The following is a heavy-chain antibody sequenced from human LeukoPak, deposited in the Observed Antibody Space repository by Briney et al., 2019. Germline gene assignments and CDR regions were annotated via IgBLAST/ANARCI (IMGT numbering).Heavy chain of an antibody. V-gene: IGHV4-34*01. D-gene: IGHD6-13*01. CDR2: INHSGST. Sequence: SETLSLTCAVYGGSFSGYYWSWIRQPPGKGLEWIGEINHSGSTNYNPSLKSRVTISVDTSKNQFSLKLSSMTAADTAVYYCARGRRYSSSTISPWGQGTLVTVSS. CDR1: GGSFSGYY. J-gene: IGHJ5*02. CDR3: ARGRRYSSSTISP.